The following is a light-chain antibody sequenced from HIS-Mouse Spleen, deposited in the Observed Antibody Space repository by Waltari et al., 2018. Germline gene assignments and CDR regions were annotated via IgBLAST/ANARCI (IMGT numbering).Light chain of an antibody. J-gene: IGKJ1*01. CDR1: EGISSY. V-gene: IGKV1-8*01. Sequence: IRMIQPPSALPSSTGDSVTITCRASEGISSYLAWYQPQPRKAPKLLNYDASTLQSGVPSRFSGSGYGSDFTLTIRCLQSEDFATYYCQQYYSYPPWKFRQGTKVGIK. CDR3: QQYYSYPPWK. CDR2: DAS.